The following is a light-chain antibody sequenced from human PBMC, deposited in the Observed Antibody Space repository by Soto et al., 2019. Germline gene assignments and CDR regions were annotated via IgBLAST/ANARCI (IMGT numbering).Light chain of an antibody. V-gene: IGKV3-20*01. CDR1: QTISSTY. CDR3: QQYGSSPKT. J-gene: IGKJ1*01. Sequence: EIVLTQSPGTLSLSPGDRATLSRRASQTISSTYLAWYQKKPGQAPRLLIYAASTRATGIPDRFSGSGSGTDFNLTISRLEPEDFAVYYCQQYGSSPKTFGQGTKGDIK. CDR2: AAS.